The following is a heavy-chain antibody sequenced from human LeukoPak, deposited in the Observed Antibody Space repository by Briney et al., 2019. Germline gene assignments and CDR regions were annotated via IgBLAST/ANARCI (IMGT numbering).Heavy chain of an antibody. D-gene: IGHD6-19*01. CDR3: ARGTSGWPGVDY. CDR2: IRQDGGER. CDR1: GSTFSNYW. J-gene: IGHJ4*02. Sequence: GGSLRLSCAASGSTFSNYWMNWFRKAPGKGLEWVANIRQDGGERYYVDSVTGRFIISRDNAKNSLYLQMNSLRAEDTAIYYCARGTSGWPGVDYWGQGTLVIVSS. V-gene: IGHV3-7*03.